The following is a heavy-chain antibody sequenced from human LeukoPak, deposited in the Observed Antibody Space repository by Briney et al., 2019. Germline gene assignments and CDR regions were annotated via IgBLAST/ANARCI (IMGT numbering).Heavy chain of an antibody. Sequence: EGSLRLSCAASGFTFDDYTMHWVRQAPGKGLEWVSLISWDGGSTYYADSVKGRFTISRDNSKNSLYLQMNSLRAEDTAVYYCARGEGGDWGQGTLVTVSS. J-gene: IGHJ4*02. CDR1: GFTFDDYT. D-gene: IGHD3-16*01. CDR2: ISWDGGST. V-gene: IGHV3-43*01. CDR3: ARGEGGD.